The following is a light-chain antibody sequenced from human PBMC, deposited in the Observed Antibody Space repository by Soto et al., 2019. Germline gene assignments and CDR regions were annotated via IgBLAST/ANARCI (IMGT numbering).Light chain of an antibody. J-gene: IGLJ1*01. CDR3: CSFAGSSTYV. Sequence: QSPLTQPRAVSGSAGGSVTSSFTGTTGDGGGYEYVSWYQQPPGKAPTLTIYDVTERHARVPDRFSGSKSGNTASLTISGLQAEDAADYSCCSFAGSSTYVFGRGTKVTVL. V-gene: IGLV2-11*02. CDR2: DVT. CDR1: TGDGGGYEY.